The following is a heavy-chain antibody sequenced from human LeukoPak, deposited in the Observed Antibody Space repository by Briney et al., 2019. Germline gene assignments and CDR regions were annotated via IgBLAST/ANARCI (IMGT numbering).Heavy chain of an antibody. Sequence: SETLSLTCAVSGYSISSGYYWGWIRQPPGKGLEWIGSIYYSGSTYYNPSLKSRVTISVDASKNQFSLKLSSVTAADTAVYYCARFSDSSGYLWGQGTMVTVSS. V-gene: IGHV4-38-2*01. D-gene: IGHD3-22*01. CDR2: IYYSGST. CDR3: ARFSDSSGYL. CDR1: GYSISSGYY. J-gene: IGHJ3*01.